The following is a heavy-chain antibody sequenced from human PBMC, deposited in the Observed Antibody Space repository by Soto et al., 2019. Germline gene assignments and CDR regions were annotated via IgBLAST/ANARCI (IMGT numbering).Heavy chain of an antibody. CDR2: ISGSGGNT. V-gene: IGHV3-23*01. CDR1: GFTFSSYA. D-gene: IGHD2-15*01. CDR3: AKVYCSGGSCPTAY. J-gene: IGHJ4*02. Sequence: EVQLLESGGGLVQPGGSLRLSCAASGFTFSSYAMSWVRQAPGKGLEWVSAISGSGGNTYYADSVKGRFTISRDNSKNTLYLQMNILRAEDTAVYYCAKVYCSGGSCPTAYWGQGTLVTVSS.